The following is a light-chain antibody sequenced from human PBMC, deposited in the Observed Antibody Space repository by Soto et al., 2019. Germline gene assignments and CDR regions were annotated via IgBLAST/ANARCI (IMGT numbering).Light chain of an antibody. CDR1: QSISSY. CDR3: QQSFTTPST. Sequence: DIQMTQSPSSLSASVGDRVTITCRTSQSISSYLNWYQQKPGKAPKLLIYAASSLQSGVTSRFSGSGSGTDFTLTISSLQPEDFAIYYCQQSFTTPSTFGQGTKLEIK. CDR2: AAS. J-gene: IGKJ2*01. V-gene: IGKV1-39*01.